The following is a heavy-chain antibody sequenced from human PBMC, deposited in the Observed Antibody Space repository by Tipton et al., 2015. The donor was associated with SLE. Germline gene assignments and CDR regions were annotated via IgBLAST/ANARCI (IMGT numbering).Heavy chain of an antibody. D-gene: IGHD5-12*01. CDR1: GDSITDSGYS. V-gene: IGHV4-31*03. J-gene: IGHJ4*02. Sequence: SLTCTVSGDSITDSGYSWNWVRQHPGAGLEWIGYIHHSGRTDYNPSLRSRVTISRDTSKNQFSLNVNSVTAADTAVYYCVRVEGAYDQYYFDSWGQGTLVTVSS. CDR2: IHHSGRT. CDR3: VRVEGAYDQYYFDS.